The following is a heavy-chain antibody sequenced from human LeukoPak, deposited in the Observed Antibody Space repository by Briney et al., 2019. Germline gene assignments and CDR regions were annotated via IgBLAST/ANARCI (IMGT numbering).Heavy chain of an antibody. V-gene: IGHV1-18*01. J-gene: IGHJ6*03. CDR2: FSAYNGKT. CDR3: ARDTYTTVTAMDV. CDR1: GYTFTSYG. Sequence: ASVKVSCKASGYTFTSYGISWVRQAPGQGLEGMGWFSAYNGKTDYPQNLQGRVTLTTDTSTSMAYMELRSLRSDDTAVYYCARDTYTTVTAMDVWGKGTTVTVSS. D-gene: IGHD4-17*01.